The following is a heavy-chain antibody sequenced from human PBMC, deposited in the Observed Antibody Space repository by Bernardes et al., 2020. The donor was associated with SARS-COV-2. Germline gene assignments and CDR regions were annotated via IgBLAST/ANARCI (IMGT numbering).Heavy chain of an antibody. J-gene: IGHJ4*02. CDR1: GSIFSTYW. D-gene: IGHD3-9*01. CDR2: IKKDGSET. V-gene: IGHV3-7*04. CDR3: AGAAGWLIEY. Sequence: GGSLRLSCAASGSIFSTYWMNWVRQAPGKGLEWVANIKKDGSETYYVDSVRGRFTISRDNAKNSLYLQMNSLRAEDTAVYFCAGAAGWLIEYWGQGTLVTVSS.